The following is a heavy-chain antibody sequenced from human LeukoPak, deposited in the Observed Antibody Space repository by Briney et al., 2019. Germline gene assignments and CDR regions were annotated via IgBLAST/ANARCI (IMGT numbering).Heavy chain of an antibody. CDR3: ARVGLGIDYYYGMDV. V-gene: IGHV3-33*01. D-gene: IGHD1-26*01. CDR1: GFTFSSYG. Sequence: GGSLRLSCAASGFTFSSYGMHWVRQAPGKGLEWVAVIWYDGSNKYYADSVKGRFTISRDNAKNTVYLQMNSLRAEDTAVYYCARVGLGIDYYYGMDVWGQGTTVTVSS. J-gene: IGHJ6*02. CDR2: IWYDGSNK.